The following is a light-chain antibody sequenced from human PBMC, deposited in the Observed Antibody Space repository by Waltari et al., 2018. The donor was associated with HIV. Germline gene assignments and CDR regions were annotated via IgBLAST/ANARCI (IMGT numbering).Light chain of an antibody. CDR1: FSNIGNNY. CDR2: ENN. V-gene: IGLV1-51*01. CDR3: GTWDSNLSTGV. Sequence: QSVLTQPPSVSAAPGEKVTISCSASFSNIGNNYISWYQQFPGTAPKLLIYENNKRPSGIPERFSGSKSGSSASLGITGLRTGDEADYYCGTWDSNLSTGVFGGGTKLTVL. J-gene: IGLJ3*02.